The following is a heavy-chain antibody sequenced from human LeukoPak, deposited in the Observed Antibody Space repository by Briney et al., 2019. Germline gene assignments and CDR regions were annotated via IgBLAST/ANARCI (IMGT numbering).Heavy chain of an antibody. CDR2: ISSSSSYI. CDR3: ARDSRENYYDSSGYYHSYFDY. V-gene: IGHV3-21*01. J-gene: IGHJ4*02. D-gene: IGHD3-22*01. CDR1: GFTFSSYS. Sequence: GGSLRLSCAASGFTFSSYSMNWVRQAPGKGLEWVSSISSSSSYIYYADSVKGRFTISRDNAKNSLYLQMNSLRAEDTAVYYCARDSRENYYDSSGYYHSYFDYWGQGTLVTVSS.